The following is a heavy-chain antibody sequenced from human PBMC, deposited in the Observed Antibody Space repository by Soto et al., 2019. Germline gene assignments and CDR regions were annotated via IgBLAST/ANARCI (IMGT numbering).Heavy chain of an antibody. D-gene: IGHD3-22*01. CDR2: IIPIFGTA. Sequence: SVKVSCKASGGTFSSYAISWVRQAPGQGLEWMGGIIPIFGTANYAQKFQGRVTITADESTSTAYMELSSLRSEDTAVYYCASYYDSSGPDAFDIWRQGTMVTVSS. J-gene: IGHJ3*02. CDR3: ASYYDSSGPDAFDI. V-gene: IGHV1-69*13. CDR1: GGTFSSYA.